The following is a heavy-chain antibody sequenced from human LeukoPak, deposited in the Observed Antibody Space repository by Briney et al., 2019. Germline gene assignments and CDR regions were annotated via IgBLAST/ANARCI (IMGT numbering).Heavy chain of an antibody. D-gene: IGHD1-26*01. J-gene: IGHJ4*02. CDR3: AKDVSGSWIFDY. V-gene: IGHV3-30*18. CDR2: ISYDGSNK. CDR1: GFTFSSYG. Sequence: GGSLRLSCAASGFTFSSYGMHWVRQAPGKGLEWVAVISYDGSNKYYADSVKGRFTISRDNSKNTLYLQMNSLRAEDTAVYYCAKDVSGSWIFDYWGQGTLVTVSP.